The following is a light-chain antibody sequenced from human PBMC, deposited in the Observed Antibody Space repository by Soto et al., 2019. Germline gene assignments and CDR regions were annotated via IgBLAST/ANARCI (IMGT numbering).Light chain of an antibody. V-gene: IGLV2-8*01. CDR1: SVDINY. Sequence: QSALTQPPSASGSRGQSVTISCTGTSVDINYVSWFQQHPGKAPKLIICEVTTRPSGVPDRFYGSKSGNTASLTVSGLQDDYEADYYCSSYAGRDIWVFGGGTKLTVL. J-gene: IGLJ3*02. CDR2: EVT. CDR3: SSYAGRDIWV.